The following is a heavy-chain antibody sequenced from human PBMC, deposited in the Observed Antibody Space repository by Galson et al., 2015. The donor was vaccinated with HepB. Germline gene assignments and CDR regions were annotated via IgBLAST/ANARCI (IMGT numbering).Heavy chain of an antibody. J-gene: IGHJ3*02. V-gene: IGHV3-21*01. Sequence: SLRLSCAASGFTFSSYSMHWVRQAPGKGLEWVSSISSSSSYIYYADSVKGRFTISRDNAKNSLYLQMNSLRAEDTAVYYCARSGTSWSRIVVVTPGDDAFDIWGQGTMVTVSS. D-gene: IGHD3-22*01. CDR2: ISSSSSYI. CDR3: ARSGTSWSRIVVVTPGDDAFDI. CDR1: GFTFSSYS.